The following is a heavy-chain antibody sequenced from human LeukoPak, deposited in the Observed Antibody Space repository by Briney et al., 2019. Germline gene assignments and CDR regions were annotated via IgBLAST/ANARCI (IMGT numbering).Heavy chain of an antibody. CDR3: AAYSNYWRDY. CDR1: GDSISHSSYY. J-gene: IGHJ4*02. D-gene: IGHD4-11*01. CDR2: IYYSGST. V-gene: IGHV4-39*01. Sequence: PSETLSLTCTVSGDSISHSSYYWGWIRQPPGKGLEWIENIYYSGSTYYNPSLRSRVTVSVDTSKNQFSLKVSSVTAADTAVYYCAAYSNYWRDYWGQGTLVTVSS.